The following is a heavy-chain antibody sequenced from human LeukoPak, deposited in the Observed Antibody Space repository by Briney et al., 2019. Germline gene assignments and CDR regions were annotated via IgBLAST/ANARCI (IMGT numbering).Heavy chain of an antibody. D-gene: IGHD3-10*01. CDR1: GFTFSSYS. J-gene: IGHJ4*02. V-gene: IGHV3-21*01. Sequence: GGSLRLSCAASGFTFSSYSMNWVRQAPGKGLEWVSSISSSSSYIYYADSVKGRFTISRDNSKNTLYLQMNSLRAEDTAVYYCAKDHRGSGSQPFDYWGQGTLVTVSS. CDR3: AKDHRGSGSQPFDY. CDR2: ISSSSSYI.